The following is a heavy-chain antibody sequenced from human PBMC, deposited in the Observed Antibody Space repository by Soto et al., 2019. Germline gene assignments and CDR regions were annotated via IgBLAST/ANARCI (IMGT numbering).Heavy chain of an antibody. D-gene: IGHD3-3*01. CDR1: GVSISSGGYY. CDR2: IYYNGST. Sequence: SETLSLTCTFSGVSISSGGYYWSWIRKHPGKGLEWIGYIYYNGSTYYNPSLKSRVSISVDTSKNQFSLKVTSVIAADTAVYYCAREAVTTIFNYYYYYGMDVWGQGTTVTVSS. CDR3: AREAVTTIFNYYYYYGMDV. J-gene: IGHJ6*02. V-gene: IGHV4-31*03.